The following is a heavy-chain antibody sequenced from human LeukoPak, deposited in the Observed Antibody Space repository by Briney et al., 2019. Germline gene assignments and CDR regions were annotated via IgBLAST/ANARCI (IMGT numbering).Heavy chain of an antibody. CDR3: AKDGPYLGYRSGGSCHYLDY. V-gene: IGHV3-30*18. CDR1: GFIFSSYG. J-gene: IGHJ4*02. Sequence: GGSLRLSCAASGFIFSSYGMHWVRQAPGKGLEWVAVISYDGSNKYYADSVKGRFTISRDNSKNTLYLQMNSLRAEDTAVYYCAKDGPYLGYRSGGSCHYLDYWGQGTLVTVSS. CDR2: ISYDGSNK. D-gene: IGHD2-15*01.